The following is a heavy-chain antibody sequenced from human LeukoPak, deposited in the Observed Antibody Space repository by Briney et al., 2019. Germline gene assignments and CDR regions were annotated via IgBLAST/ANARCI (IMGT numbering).Heavy chain of an antibody. Sequence: SGGSLRLSCAASGFTFSDYYMSWIRQAPGKGLEWVSYISSSGSTIYYADSVKGRFTISRDNAKNSLYLQMNSLRAEDTAVYYCATYDFWGENYFDYWGQGTLVTVSS. J-gene: IGHJ4*02. D-gene: IGHD3-3*01. CDR1: GFTFSDYY. V-gene: IGHV3-11*04. CDR3: ATYDFWGENYFDY. CDR2: ISSSGSTI.